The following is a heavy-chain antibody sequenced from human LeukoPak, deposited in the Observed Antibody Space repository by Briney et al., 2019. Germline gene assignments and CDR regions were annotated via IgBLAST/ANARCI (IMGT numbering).Heavy chain of an antibody. CDR3: ARAIPQNFLGN. CDR1: GFTFSNE. V-gene: IGHV3-48*03. Sequence: GGSLRLSCAASGFTFSNELNWVRQPPGKGLEGVSYISSSGSTIYYADSVKGRFTISRDSAKNSLYLQMNSLRAEDTAVYYCARAIPQNFLGNWGQGTLVTVSS. CDR2: ISSSGSTI. D-gene: IGHD2/OR15-2a*01. J-gene: IGHJ4*02.